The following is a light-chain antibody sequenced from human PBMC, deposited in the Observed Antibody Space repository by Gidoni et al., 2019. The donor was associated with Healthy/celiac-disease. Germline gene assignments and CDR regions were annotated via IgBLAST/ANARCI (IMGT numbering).Light chain of an antibody. CDR3: CSYAGSYTFV. CDR2: DVS. V-gene: IGLV2-11*01. J-gene: IGLJ2*01. CDR1: SSDVGGYNY. Sequence: QSALTQPRSVSGSPGPSVTISCTGTSSDVGGYNYVSWYQQHPGKAPKLMIYDVSKRPSGGPDRFSGAKSGNTASLTISGLQAEDEADYYCCSYAGSYTFVFGGGTKLTVL.